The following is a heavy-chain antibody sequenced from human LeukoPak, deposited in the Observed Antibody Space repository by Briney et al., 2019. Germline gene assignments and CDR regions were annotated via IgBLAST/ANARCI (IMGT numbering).Heavy chain of an antibody. V-gene: IGHV1-2*06. J-gene: IGHJ4*02. CDR1: GYTFTGYY. CDR3: AILSITGTSDY. D-gene: IGHD1-20*01. Sequence: GASVKVSCKTSGYTFTGYYIHWVRQAPGQGLEWMGRINPNSGGTNYAQKFQGRVTMTRDTPISTVYMELSRLRSDDTAVYYCAILSITGTSDYWGQGTLVTVSS. CDR2: INPNSGGT.